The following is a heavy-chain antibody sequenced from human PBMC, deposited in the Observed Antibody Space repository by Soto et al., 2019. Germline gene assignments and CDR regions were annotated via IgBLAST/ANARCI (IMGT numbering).Heavy chain of an antibody. D-gene: IGHD6-6*01. CDR2: IIPIFGTA. J-gene: IGHJ6*02. CDR1: GGTFSSYA. V-gene: IGHV1-69*13. Sequence: SVKVSCKASGGTFSSYAISWVRQAPGQGLEWVGGIIPIFGTANYAQKFQGRVTITADESTSTAYMELSSLRSEDTAVYYCARGSRYSSSPYYYGMDVWGQGTTVTSP. CDR3: ARGSRYSSSPYYYGMDV.